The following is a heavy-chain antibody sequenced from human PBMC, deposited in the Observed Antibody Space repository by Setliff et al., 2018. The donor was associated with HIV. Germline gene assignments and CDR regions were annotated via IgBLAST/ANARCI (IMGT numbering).Heavy chain of an antibody. J-gene: IGHJ1*01. Sequence: ASVKVSCKASGYTFTSFGISWVRQAPGQGLEWMGWISAYNGNTNYAQKLQGRVTMTTDTSTNTAYMELRSLRSDDTAVYYCARDSPYYFDSSGYYNEYLHNWGQGTLVT. CDR1: GYTFTSFG. D-gene: IGHD3-22*01. CDR2: ISAYNGNT. V-gene: IGHV1-18*01. CDR3: ARDSPYYFDSSGYYNEYLHN.